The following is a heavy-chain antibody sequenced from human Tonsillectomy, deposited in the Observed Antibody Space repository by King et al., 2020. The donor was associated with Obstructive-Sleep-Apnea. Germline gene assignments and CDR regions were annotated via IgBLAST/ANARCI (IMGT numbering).Heavy chain of an antibody. J-gene: IGHJ4*02. V-gene: IGHV4-30-4*01. Sequence: QLQESGPGLVKPSQTLSLTCTVSGVSISSGDYYWSWIRQPPGNGLEWIGYIYYSGSTYYNPSLKSRVTISVDTSKNQFSLKLSSVSAADTAVFYCARGRSSSWYGEETTEDVDYWGQGTVVTVSA. D-gene: IGHD6-13*01. CDR3: ARGRSSSWYGEETTEDVDY. CDR2: IYYSGST. CDR1: GVSISSGDYY.